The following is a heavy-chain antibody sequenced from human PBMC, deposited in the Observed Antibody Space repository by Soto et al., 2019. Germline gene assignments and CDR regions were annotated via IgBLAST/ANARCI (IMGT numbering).Heavy chain of an antibody. J-gene: IGHJ6*02. CDR3: ARELAAAGTYYYYGMDV. V-gene: IGHV1-2*02. Sequence: ASVKVSCKASGYTFTGYYMHWVRQAPGQGLEWMGWINPNSSGTNYAQKFQGRVTMTRDTSISTAYMELSRLRSDDTAVYYCARELAAAGTYYYYGMDVWGQGTTVTVSS. D-gene: IGHD6-13*01. CDR2: INPNSSGT. CDR1: GYTFTGYY.